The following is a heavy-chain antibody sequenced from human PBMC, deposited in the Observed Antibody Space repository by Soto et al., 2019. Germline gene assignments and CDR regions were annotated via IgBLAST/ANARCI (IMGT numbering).Heavy chain of an antibody. Sequence: ASVKVSCKASGYTFTSYDINWVRQATGQGHEWMGWMDPNSVNTGYAQRLQGRVTMTRNTSISTAYMELSSLRSEDTAVYCCARSAQDIVVVPAARGEDWFDPWSQGTLVTV. CDR2: MDPNSVNT. J-gene: IGHJ5*02. D-gene: IGHD2-2*01. V-gene: IGHV1-8*01. CDR3: ARSAQDIVVVPAARGEDWFDP. CDR1: GYTFTSYD.